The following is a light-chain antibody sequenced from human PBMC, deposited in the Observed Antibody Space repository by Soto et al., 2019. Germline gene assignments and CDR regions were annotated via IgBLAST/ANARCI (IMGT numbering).Light chain of an antibody. CDR2: AVS. CDR3: VSYTSSDSWV. J-gene: IGLJ3*02. V-gene: IGLV2-14*03. Sequence: QSALTQPASLSGSPGQSITISCTGTNSDIGAYRRVCWYQQHPGKVPKLMIFAVSNRPSGVSNRFSGSKSGNTASLTISGLLAEDEADYYCVSYTSSDSWVFGGGTKLTVL. CDR1: NSDIGAYRR.